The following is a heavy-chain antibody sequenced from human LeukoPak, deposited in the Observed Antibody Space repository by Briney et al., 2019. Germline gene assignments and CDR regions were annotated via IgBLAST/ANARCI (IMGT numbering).Heavy chain of an antibody. J-gene: IGHJ4*02. CDR2: ISYHGSNQ. CDR3: ALGYSGNYYFDY. D-gene: IGHD1-26*01. CDR1: GFTFSNYG. V-gene: IGHV3-30*03. Sequence: GRSLRLSCAASGFTFSNYGMHWVRQAPGKGLEWVAVISYHGSNQNYADSVKGRFTISRDNSKNTLYVQMNSLRAEDTAVYYCALGYSGNYYFDYWGQGTLVTVSS.